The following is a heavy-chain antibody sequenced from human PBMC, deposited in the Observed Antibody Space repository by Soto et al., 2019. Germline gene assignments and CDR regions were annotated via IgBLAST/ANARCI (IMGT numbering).Heavy chain of an antibody. J-gene: IGHJ5*02. CDR1: GDSVSSNSAA. D-gene: IGHD5-18*01. Sequence: KQSQTLSLTCAISGDSVSSNSAAWTWIRQSPSRGLEWLGRTYYRSKWYNDYAVSVKSRITSNPDTSKNQFSLQLNSVTPEDTAVYYCARERHTARRWFDPWGQGTLVTVSS. CDR3: ARERHTARRWFDP. CDR2: TYYRSKWYN. V-gene: IGHV6-1*01.